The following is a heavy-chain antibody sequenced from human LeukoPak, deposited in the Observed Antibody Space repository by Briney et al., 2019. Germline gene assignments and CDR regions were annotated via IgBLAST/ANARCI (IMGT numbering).Heavy chain of an antibody. Sequence: SGTLSFTCAVSGGSISSSNWWSWVRQPPGKGLEWIGEIYHSGSTNYNPSLKSRVTISVDKSKNQFSLKLSSVTAADTAVYYCARVRGSGSPVPLDYWGQGTLVTVSS. J-gene: IGHJ4*01. CDR2: IYHSGST. CDR1: GGSISSSNW. V-gene: IGHV4-4*02. D-gene: IGHD3-10*01. CDR3: ARVRGSGSPVPLDY.